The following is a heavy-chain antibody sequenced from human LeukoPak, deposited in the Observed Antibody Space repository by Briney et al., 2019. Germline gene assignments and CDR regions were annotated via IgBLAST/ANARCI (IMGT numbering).Heavy chain of an antibody. CDR1: GYTLTSYT. Sequence: GASVEVSCKASGYTLTSYTVNWVRQAPGQGLEWMGWTSTYNGNTNYAQNFQDRVTMTTDTSTSTAYMELRSLRSDDTAVYYCTSTNNYYYYGMDVWGQGTTVTVSS. CDR2: TSTYNGNT. J-gene: IGHJ6*02. V-gene: IGHV1-18*01. D-gene: IGHD2-8*01. CDR3: TSTNNYYYYGMDV.